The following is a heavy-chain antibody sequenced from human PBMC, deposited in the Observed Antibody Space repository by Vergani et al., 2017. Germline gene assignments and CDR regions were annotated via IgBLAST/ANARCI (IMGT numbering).Heavy chain of an antibody. D-gene: IGHD3-3*01. CDR3: AKDHPVRFLEWLIPQNAFDI. Sequence: EVQLLESGGGLVQPGGSLRLSCAASGFTFSSYAMSWVRQAPGKGLEWVSAISGSGGSTYYADSVKGRFTISRDNSKNTLYLQMNSLRAEDTAVYYCAKDHPVRFLEWLIPQNAFDIWGQGTMVTVSS. J-gene: IGHJ3*02. CDR1: GFTFSSYA. CDR2: ISGSGGST. V-gene: IGHV3-23*01.